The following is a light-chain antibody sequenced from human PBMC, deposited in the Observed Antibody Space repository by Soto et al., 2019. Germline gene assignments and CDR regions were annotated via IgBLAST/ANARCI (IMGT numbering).Light chain of an antibody. V-gene: IGKV4-1*01. J-gene: IGKJ1*01. CDR2: WSS. CDR1: QSLLYNVNNKNY. Sequence: DIVMTQSPDSLAVSLGERATIKCKSSQSLLYNVNNKNYLGWYQQKAGQPPKLLLYWSSYRESGVPDRFSGSGSGTDFALTISSLQAEDVAVYYCQQYYDTPWTFGQGTKVDIK. CDR3: QQYYDTPWT.